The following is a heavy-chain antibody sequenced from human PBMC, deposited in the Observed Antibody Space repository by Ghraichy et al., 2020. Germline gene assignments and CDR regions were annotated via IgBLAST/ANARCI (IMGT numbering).Heavy chain of an antibody. V-gene: IGHV1-24*01. CDR3: ATGSTYYDFWSGYPLYYYYGMDV. CDR2: FDPEDGET. Sequence: ASVKVSCKVSGYTLTELSMHWVRQAPGKGLEWMGGFDPEDGETIYAQKFQGRVTMTEDTSTDTAYMELSSLRSEDTAVYYCATGSTYYDFWSGYPLYYYYGMDVWGQGTTVTVSS. J-gene: IGHJ6*02. D-gene: IGHD3-3*01. CDR1: GYTLTELS.